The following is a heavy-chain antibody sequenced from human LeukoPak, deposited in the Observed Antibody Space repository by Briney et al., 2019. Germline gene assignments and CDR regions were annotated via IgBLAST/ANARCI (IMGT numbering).Heavy chain of an antibody. Sequence: PGGSLRLSCAASGFTFSSYWMYWVRQAPGKGLVWVSLINNDGSTTTYADSVKGRFTISRDNAKNTLFLQMDSLRGEDTAVYYCASRVVTSFDYWGQGTLVTVSS. CDR1: GFTFSSYW. CDR3: ASRVVTSFDY. J-gene: IGHJ4*02. V-gene: IGHV3-74*01. CDR2: INNDGSTT. D-gene: IGHD2-21*02.